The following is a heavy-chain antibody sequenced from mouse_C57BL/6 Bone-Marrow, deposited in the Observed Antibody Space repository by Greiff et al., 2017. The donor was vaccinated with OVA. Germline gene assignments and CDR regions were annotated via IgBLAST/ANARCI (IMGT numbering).Heavy chain of an antibody. V-gene: IGHV1-69*01. Sequence: VQLQQPGAELVMPGASVKLSCKASGYTFTSYWMHWVKQRPGQGLEWIGEIDPSDSYTNYNQKFKGKSTLTVDKSSSTAYMQRSSLTSEDSAVYYCARDYYGSSYWYFDVWGTGTTVTVSS. J-gene: IGHJ1*03. CDR3: ARDYYGSSYWYFDV. CDR1: GYTFTSYW. CDR2: IDPSDSYT. D-gene: IGHD1-1*01.